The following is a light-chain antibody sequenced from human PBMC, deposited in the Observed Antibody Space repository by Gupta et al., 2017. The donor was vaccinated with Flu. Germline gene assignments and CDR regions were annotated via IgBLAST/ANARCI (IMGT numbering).Light chain of an antibody. CDR1: QSVSSN. CDR3: QQYNNWPPT. Sequence: EVVMTHSPATLSVSPGERATRSCRASQSVSSNLAWYQQKPGQAPRLLIYGASTRATGIPARFSGSGSGTEFTLTISSLQSEDFAVYYCQQYNNWPPTFGQGTKVEIK. V-gene: IGKV3-15*01. J-gene: IGKJ1*01. CDR2: GAS.